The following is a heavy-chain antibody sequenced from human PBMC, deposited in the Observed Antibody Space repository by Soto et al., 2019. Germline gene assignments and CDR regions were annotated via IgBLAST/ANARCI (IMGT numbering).Heavy chain of an antibody. V-gene: IGHV4-59*01. J-gene: IGHJ6*02. CDR3: ARVSRTRSGSYYYYYYGMDV. D-gene: IGHD3-10*01. CDR1: GGSISSYY. Sequence: PSETLSLTCTVSGGSISSYYWSWIRQPPGKGLEWIGYIYYSGSTNYNPSLKSRVTISVDTSKNQFSLKLSSVTAADTAVYYCARVSRTRSGSYYYYYYGMDVWGQGTTVTVSS. CDR2: IYYSGST.